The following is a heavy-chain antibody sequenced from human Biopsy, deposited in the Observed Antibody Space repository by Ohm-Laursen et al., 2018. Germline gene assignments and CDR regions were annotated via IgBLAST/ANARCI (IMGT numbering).Heavy chain of an antibody. J-gene: IGHJ6*02. CDR2: ISSSSDNI. Sequence: GSLRLSCTASGFTLSGYTMNWVRQAPGKGLEWVSTISSSSDNIYYVDSVKGRFTISRDNAKNSLYLQMNSLRAEDTAVYYCARSRGSSEIATIYYYGMDVWGQGTTVTVSS. CDR3: ARSRGSSEIATIYYYGMDV. CDR1: GFTLSGYT. V-gene: IGHV3-21*01. D-gene: IGHD3-16*01.